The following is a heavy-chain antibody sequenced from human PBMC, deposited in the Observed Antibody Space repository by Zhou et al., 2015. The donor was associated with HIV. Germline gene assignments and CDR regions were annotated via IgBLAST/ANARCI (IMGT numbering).Heavy chain of an antibody. D-gene: IGHD3-16*02. Sequence: QVQLVESGGGVVQPGRSLRLSCAASGFTFSRRAMHWVRQAPGKGLEWVALVSYDGTNKDYADSVKGRFTVSRDNSENTLYLQMNSLRAEDTAVYYCARENTFGGLIPYFDYWAREAWSPSPQ. V-gene: IGHV3-30*03. CDR2: VSYDGTNK. CDR1: GFTFSRRA. J-gene: IGHJ4*02. CDR3: ARENTFGGLIPYFDY.